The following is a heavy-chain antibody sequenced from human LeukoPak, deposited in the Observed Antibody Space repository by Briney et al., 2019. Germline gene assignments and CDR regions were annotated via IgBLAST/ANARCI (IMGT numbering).Heavy chain of an antibody. CDR2: ISSSSDYI. CDR3: ARADQGPLDY. V-gene: IGHV3-21*01. CDR1: GFTFSSYS. J-gene: IGHJ4*02. Sequence: GGSLRLSCAASGFTFSSYSLNWVRHAPGKGLEWVSSISSSSDYIYYADSVKGRFTISRDNARNTVYLHMNSLRAEDTAVFYCARADQGPLDYWGQGTLVTVSS. D-gene: IGHD2-2*01.